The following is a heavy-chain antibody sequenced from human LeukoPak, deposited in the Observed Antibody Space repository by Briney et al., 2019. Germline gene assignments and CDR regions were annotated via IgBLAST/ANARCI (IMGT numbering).Heavy chain of an antibody. Sequence: PSETLSLTCTVSGGSINSYYWSWIRQPPGKGLEWIGYIYYSGSTYYNPSLKSRVTISVDTSKNQFSLKLSSVTAADTAVYYCARDKAPFDIWGQGTMVTVSS. J-gene: IGHJ3*02. CDR3: ARDKAPFDI. V-gene: IGHV4-59*12. CDR1: GGSINSYY. CDR2: IYYSGST.